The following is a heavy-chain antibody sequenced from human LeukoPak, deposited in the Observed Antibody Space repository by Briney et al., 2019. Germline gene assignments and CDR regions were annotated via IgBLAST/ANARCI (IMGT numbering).Heavy chain of an antibody. CDR2: ISSSSSYI. D-gene: IGHD6-19*01. CDR1: GFTFSSSS. Sequence: GGSLRLACAAPGFTFSSSSMNWVRQAPGKELEWVSFISSSSSYIYYADSVKGRFTISRDNAKNSLYLQMNSLRAEDTAVYYCASQTPRRLPIAVADYFDCWGQGTLVTVSS. CDR3: ASQTPRRLPIAVADYFDC. V-gene: IGHV3-21*01. J-gene: IGHJ4*02.